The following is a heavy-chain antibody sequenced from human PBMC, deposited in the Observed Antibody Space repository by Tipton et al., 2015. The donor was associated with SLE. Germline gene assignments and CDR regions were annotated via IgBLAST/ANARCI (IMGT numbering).Heavy chain of an antibody. CDR3: ASGYSYGYDAFDI. V-gene: IGHV4-61*09. CDR1: GGSISSGSYY. J-gene: IGHJ3*02. Sequence: TLSLTCTVSGGSISSGSYYWSWIRQPAGKGLGWIGYIYTSGSTNYNPSLKSRVTISVDTSKNQFSLKLSSVTAADTAVYYCASGYSYGYDAFDIWGQGTMVTVSS. D-gene: IGHD5-18*01. CDR2: IYTSGST.